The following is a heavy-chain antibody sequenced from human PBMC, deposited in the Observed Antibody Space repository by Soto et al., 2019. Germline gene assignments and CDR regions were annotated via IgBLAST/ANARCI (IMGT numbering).Heavy chain of an antibody. D-gene: IGHD4-17*01. CDR3: GTDNPGWYGDYEYNRFEP. CDR1: GFSIDDFA. V-gene: IGHV3-9*01. J-gene: IGHJ5*02. CDR2: ISWDSGKL. Sequence: GGSLRLSCAASGFSIDDFAMHWVRQAPGKGLEWVSSISWDSGKLGYADSVTGRFSVSRGNAKNSLFLQLSRLKPEDTAFYFCGTDNPGWYGDYEYNRFEPWGQGTLVTVSS.